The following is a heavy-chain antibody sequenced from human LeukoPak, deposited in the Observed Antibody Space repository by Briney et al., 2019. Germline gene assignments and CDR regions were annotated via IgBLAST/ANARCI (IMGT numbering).Heavy chain of an antibody. Sequence: SETLSLTCTVSGGSVSTYFWSWLRQPPEKGLEWIGDIYYSGTTNYNPSLKSRVTTSMDTSKNQFSLKVSSVTAADTAVYYCARHVHFDRLLTTNYMDVWGKGTTVTISS. J-gene: IGHJ6*03. CDR3: ARHVHFDRLLTTNYMDV. CDR1: GGSVSTYF. D-gene: IGHD3-9*01. V-gene: IGHV4-59*08. CDR2: IYYSGTT.